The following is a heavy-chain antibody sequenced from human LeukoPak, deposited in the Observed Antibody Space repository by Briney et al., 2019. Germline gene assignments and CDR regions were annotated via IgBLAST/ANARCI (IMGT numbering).Heavy chain of an antibody. CDR2: IYYSGST. D-gene: IGHD3-22*01. CDR1: GGSISSYY. V-gene: IGHV4-59*01. J-gene: IGHJ3*02. Sequence: SETLSLTCTVSGGSISSYYWSWIRQPPGKGLEWIGYIYYSGSTNYNPSLKSRVTISVDTSKNQFSLKLSSVTAADTAVYYCARGQSKVVMSAFDIWGQGTMVTVSS. CDR3: ARGQSKVVMSAFDI.